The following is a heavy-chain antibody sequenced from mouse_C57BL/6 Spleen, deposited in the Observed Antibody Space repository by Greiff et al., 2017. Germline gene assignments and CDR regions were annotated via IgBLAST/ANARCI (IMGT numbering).Heavy chain of an antibody. CDR2: ISSGSSTI. Sequence: EVQLQQSGGGLVKPGGSLKLSCAASGFTFSDYGMHWVRQAPEKGLEWVAYISSGSSTIYYADTVKGRFTISRDNAKNTLFLQMTSLRSEDTAMYYCARTGTGYAMDYWGQGTSVTVSS. D-gene: IGHD4-1*01. V-gene: IGHV5-17*01. J-gene: IGHJ4*01. CDR3: ARTGTGYAMDY. CDR1: GFTFSDYG.